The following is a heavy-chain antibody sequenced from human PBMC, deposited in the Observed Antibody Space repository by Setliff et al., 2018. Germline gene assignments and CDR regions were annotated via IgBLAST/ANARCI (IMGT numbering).Heavy chain of an antibody. D-gene: IGHD3-16*01. CDR1: GYSFTNYW. J-gene: IGHJ2*01. CDR2: IYPDDSDA. CDR3: ARRFGAHYFFDL. V-gene: IGHV5-51*01. Sequence: PGESLKISCKGSGYSFTNYWIGWVRQMPGKGLEWMGIIYPDDSDARYSPSFRGQVTISADKSISTAYLQWNSLKASDTALYYCARRFGAHYFFDLWGRGTLVTVSS.